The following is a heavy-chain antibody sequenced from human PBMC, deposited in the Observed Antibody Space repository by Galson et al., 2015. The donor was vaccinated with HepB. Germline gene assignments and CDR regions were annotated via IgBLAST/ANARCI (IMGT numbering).Heavy chain of an antibody. CDR2: ISGSGTTI. J-gene: IGHJ4*02. D-gene: IGHD3-10*01. CDR3: ARAKNYYGSDYFDY. Sequence: SLRLSCAASGFIFSNYNMNWVRQAPGKGLEWLSYISGSGTTIYYAGSLKGRFTISRDNAKDSLYLQMNSLRAEDTAVYYCARAKNYYGSDYFDYWGQGTLVTVSS. V-gene: IGHV3-48*01. CDR1: GFIFSNYN.